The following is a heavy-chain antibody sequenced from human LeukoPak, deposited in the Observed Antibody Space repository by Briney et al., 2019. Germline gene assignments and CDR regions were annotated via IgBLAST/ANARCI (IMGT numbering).Heavy chain of an antibody. D-gene: IGHD3-3*01. Sequence: SETLSLTCAVYGGCFSGYYWSWIRQPPGKGLEWIGEINHSGSTNYNPSLKSRVTISVDTSKNQFSLKLSSVTAADTAVYYCARGPLRDFWGGYSSYYFDYWGQGTLVTVSS. CDR2: INHSGST. CDR3: ARGPLRDFWGGYSSYYFDY. V-gene: IGHV4-34*01. J-gene: IGHJ4*02. CDR1: GGCFSGYY.